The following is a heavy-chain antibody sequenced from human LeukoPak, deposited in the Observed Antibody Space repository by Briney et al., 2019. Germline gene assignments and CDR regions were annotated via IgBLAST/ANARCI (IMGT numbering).Heavy chain of an antibody. CDR1: GYTLTELS. J-gene: IGHJ4*02. CDR2: FDPEDGET. D-gene: IGHD3-22*01. V-gene: IGHV1-24*01. CDR3: ARETSTYYYDSSGYFDY. Sequence: ASVKVSCKVSGYTLTELSMHWVRQAPGKGLEWMGGFDPEDGETIYAQKFQGRVTMTRDTSISTAYMELSRLRSDVTAVYYCARETSTYYYDSSGYFDYWGQGTLVTVSS.